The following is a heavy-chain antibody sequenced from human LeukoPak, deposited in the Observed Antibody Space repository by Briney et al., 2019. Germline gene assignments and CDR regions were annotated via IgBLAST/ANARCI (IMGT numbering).Heavy chain of an antibody. CDR1: GYTFTGYY. D-gene: IGHD4-11*01. J-gene: IGHJ4*02. Sequence: ASVKVSCKASGYTFTGYYMHWVRQAPGQGLEWMGRINPNSGGTNYAQKFQGRVTMTRDTSISTAYMELSSLRSEDTAVYYCARLALSMTTGPVDYWGQGTLVTVSS. CDR3: ARLALSMTTGPVDY. V-gene: IGHV1-2*06. CDR2: INPNSGGT.